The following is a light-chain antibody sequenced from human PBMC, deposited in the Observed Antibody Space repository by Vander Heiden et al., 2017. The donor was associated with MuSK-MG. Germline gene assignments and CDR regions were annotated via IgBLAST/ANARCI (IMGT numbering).Light chain of an antibody. Sequence: DIQMTQSPSTLSASVGDRVTITCRASQSVSSWLAWYQQKPGKAPKLLIYKASSLESGVPSRFSGSGSGTEFTLTISSLQHDDFATYYCQRYNGAFGQGTKVEIK. CDR1: QSVSSW. V-gene: IGKV1-5*03. CDR3: QRYNGA. J-gene: IGKJ1*01. CDR2: KAS.